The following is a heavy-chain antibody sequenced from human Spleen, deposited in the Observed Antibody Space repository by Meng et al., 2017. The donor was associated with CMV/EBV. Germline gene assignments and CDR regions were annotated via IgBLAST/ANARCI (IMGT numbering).Heavy chain of an antibody. Sequence: GESLKISCAASGFTFSDYYMTWIRQAPGKGLEWVSYISSSGDTIYYADSVKGRFTISRDNARNSLYLQMNSLRAEDMAVYYCARDRLGDFFYYYGMDVWGQGTTVTVS. CDR3: ARDRLGDFFYYYGMDV. D-gene: IGHD3-10*01. CDR2: ISSSGDTI. V-gene: IGHV3-11*04. CDR1: GFTFSDYY. J-gene: IGHJ6*02.